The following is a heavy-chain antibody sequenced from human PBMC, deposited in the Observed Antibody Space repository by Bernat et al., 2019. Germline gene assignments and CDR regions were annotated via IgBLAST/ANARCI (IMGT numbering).Heavy chain of an antibody. CDR3: ERVASGWYGYGFSVGDWYFDL. Sequence: EVQLVESGGGLVQPGGSLRLSCAASGFTFSSYWMHWVRQAPGKGLVWVSRINSDGSSTSYADSVKGRFTISRDNAKNTLYLQMNSLRAEDTAVYYCERVASGWYGYGFSVGDWYFDLWGRGTLVTVSS. CDR1: GFTFSSYW. J-gene: IGHJ2*01. V-gene: IGHV3-74*01. CDR2: INSDGSST. D-gene: IGHD6-19*01.